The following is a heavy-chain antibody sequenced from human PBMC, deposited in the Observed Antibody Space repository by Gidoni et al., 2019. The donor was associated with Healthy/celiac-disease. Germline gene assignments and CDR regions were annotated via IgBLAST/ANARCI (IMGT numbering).Heavy chain of an antibody. CDR2: IYWDDDK. CDR1: GFSLSTSGLG. J-gene: IGHJ5*02. Sequence: QITLKESGPTLVKPTQTLTLTCTFSGFSLSTSGLGVGWIRQPPGKALEWLALIYWDDDKRYSPPLKSRLTITKDTSKNQVVLTMTNMDPVDTATYYCAHSDSIAARPQGDWFDPWGQGTLVTVSS. D-gene: IGHD6-6*01. CDR3: AHSDSIAARPQGDWFDP. V-gene: IGHV2-5*02.